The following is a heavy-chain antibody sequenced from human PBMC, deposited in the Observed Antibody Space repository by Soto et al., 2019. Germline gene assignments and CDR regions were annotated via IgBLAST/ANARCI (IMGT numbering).Heavy chain of an antibody. D-gene: IGHD1-7*01. J-gene: IGHJ4*02. CDR1: GFTFSSYE. Sequence: GGSLRLSCAASGFTFSSYEMNWVRQAPGKGLEWVSYISSSGSTIYYADSVKGRFTISRDNAKNSLYLQMNSLRAEDTAVYYCAGGITGTPFDYWGQGTLVTVSS. CDR2: ISSSGSTI. V-gene: IGHV3-48*03. CDR3: AGGITGTPFDY.